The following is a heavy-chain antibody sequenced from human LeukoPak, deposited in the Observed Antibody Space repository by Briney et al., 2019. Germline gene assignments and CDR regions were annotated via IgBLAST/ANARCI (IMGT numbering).Heavy chain of an antibody. D-gene: IGHD6-19*01. V-gene: IGHV3-7*05. CDR3: ACPRGWHGYGAYDI. Sequence: PGGSLRLSCAASGFAFSSYWMSWIRQAPGKGLEWVANMNQAGNEKYYVDSVEGRFTISRDNAKSSLYLQMNSLRAEDTAIYYCACPRGWHGYGAYDIWGQGTIITVPS. CDR2: MNQAGNEK. CDR1: GFAFSSYW. J-gene: IGHJ3*02.